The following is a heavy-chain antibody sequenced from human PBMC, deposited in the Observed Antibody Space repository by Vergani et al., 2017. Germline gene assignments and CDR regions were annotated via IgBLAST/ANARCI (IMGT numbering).Heavy chain of an antibody. Sequence: QLRESGSGLVKPSQTLSLTCAVSGTSIGYGGHSWSWIRQSPGKGLEWIGYIFHTGSAYYIPSLQRRLSISVDRSKNLFNLQLFATTAADTAVYYCACHPSGKWLQGHPFDYWGQGILVTVSS. CDR3: ACHPSGKWLQGHPFDY. CDR1: GTSIGYGGHS. J-gene: IGHJ4*02. V-gene: IGHV4-30-2*06. D-gene: IGHD5-24*01. CDR2: IFHTGSA.